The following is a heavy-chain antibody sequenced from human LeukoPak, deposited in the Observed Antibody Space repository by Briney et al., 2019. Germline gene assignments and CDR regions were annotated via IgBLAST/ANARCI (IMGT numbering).Heavy chain of an antibody. CDR2: MKHNSGST. CDR1: VYTFTDYD. D-gene: IGHD6-13*01. J-gene: IGHJ6*02. Sequence: ASVTVSCKPCVYTFTDYDIKWMRQAPGQGREWMGWMKHNSGSTEYAQKFQGRVTMTRSTSTSTAYMELSSLRSEDTAIFYCARGPIGAEDYRMDVWGQGTTVTVSS. CDR3: ARGPIGAEDYRMDV. V-gene: IGHV1-8*01.